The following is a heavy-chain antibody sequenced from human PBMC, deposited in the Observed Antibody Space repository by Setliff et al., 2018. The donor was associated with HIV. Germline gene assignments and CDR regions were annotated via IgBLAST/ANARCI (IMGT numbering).Heavy chain of an antibody. CDR3: ARGHSYDSYGYYLRGFDI. J-gene: IGHJ3*02. Sequence: PSETLSLTCSVSGASVVSGGYYWSWIRQHPEKGLEWIGYIYYSGTTTYNPSLRSRVTISVDTSKNQFSLKLSSVTAADTAVYYCARGHSYDSYGYYLRGFDIWGPGTMVTVSS. V-gene: IGHV4-61*08. CDR1: GASVVSGGYY. D-gene: IGHD3-22*01. CDR2: IYYSGTT.